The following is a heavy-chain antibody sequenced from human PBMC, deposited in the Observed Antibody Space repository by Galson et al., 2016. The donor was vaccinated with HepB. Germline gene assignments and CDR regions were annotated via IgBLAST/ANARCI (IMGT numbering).Heavy chain of an antibody. CDR1: GFTFSGIY. J-gene: IGHJ4*02. CDR2: INQDGSAK. D-gene: IGHD3-16*01. V-gene: IGHV3-7*01. Sequence: SLRLSCAASGFTFSGIYMRWVRQAPGKGLEWVANINQDGSAKYYVDSVKGRFTISRDNAKNTLYLQMSSLRTEDTALYYCARWGGGFDYWGQGTLVTVSS. CDR3: ARWGGGFDY.